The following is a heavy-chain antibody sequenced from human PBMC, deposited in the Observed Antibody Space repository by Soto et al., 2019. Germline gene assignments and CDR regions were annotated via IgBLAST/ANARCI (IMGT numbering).Heavy chain of an antibody. CDR1: GYTFTSYG. D-gene: IGHD5-12*01. CDR3: ARDVRGHYYDDGVDV. CDR2: ISAYNGNT. J-gene: IGHJ6*02. V-gene: IGHV1-18*01. Sequence: QVQLVQSGAEVKKPGASVKVSCKASGYTFTSYGISWVRQAPGQGLEWMGWISAYNGNTNYAQRLQGRVTMTTDTSTSTLYMELRSLRSDDTAVYYCARDVRGHYYDDGVDVWGQGTTVTVSS.